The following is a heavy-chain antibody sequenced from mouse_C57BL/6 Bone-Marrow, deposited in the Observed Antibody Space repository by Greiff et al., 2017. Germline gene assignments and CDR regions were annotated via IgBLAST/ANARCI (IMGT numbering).Heavy chain of an antibody. D-gene: IGHD2-5*01. CDR3: ASYSNYLYYAMDY. J-gene: IGHJ4*01. CDR1: GFTFSDYY. Sequence: EVHLVESGGGLVQPGGSLKLSCAASGFTFSDYYMYWVRQTPEKRLEWVAYISNGGGSTYYPDTVKGRFTISRDNAKNTLYLQMSRLKSEDTAMYYCASYSNYLYYAMDYWGQGTSVTVSS. CDR2: ISNGGGST. V-gene: IGHV5-12*01.